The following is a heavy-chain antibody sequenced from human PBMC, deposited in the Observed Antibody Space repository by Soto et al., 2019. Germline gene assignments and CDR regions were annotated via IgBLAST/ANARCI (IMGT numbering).Heavy chain of an antibody. J-gene: IGHJ4*02. CDR3: ASSYCSSTSCYLAY. V-gene: IGHV4-30-4*01. D-gene: IGHD2-2*01. Sequence: SETLSLTCTVSGGSISSGDYYWSWIRQPPGKGLEWIGYIYYSGSTYYNPSLKGRVTISVDTSKNQFSLKLSSVTAADTAVYYCASSYCSSTSCYLAYWGQGNLVTVSS. CDR1: GGSISSGDYY. CDR2: IYYSGST.